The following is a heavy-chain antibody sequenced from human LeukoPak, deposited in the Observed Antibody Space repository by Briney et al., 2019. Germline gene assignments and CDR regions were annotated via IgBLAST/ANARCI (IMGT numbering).Heavy chain of an antibody. J-gene: IGHJ6*02. Sequence: ASVKVSCKASGYTFTGYYMHWVRQAPGQGLEWMGRIIPILGIANYAQKFQGRVTITADKSTSTAYMELSSLRSEDTAVYYCARDITMVRGVNYGMDVWGQGTTVTVSS. CDR1: GYTFTGYY. CDR3: ARDITMVRGVNYGMDV. CDR2: IIPILGIA. V-gene: IGHV1-69*04. D-gene: IGHD3-10*01.